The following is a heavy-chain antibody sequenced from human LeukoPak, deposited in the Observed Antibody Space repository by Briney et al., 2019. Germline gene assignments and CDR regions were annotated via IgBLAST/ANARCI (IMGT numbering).Heavy chain of an antibody. D-gene: IGHD3-16*02. CDR2: IYHSGST. CDR1: GGSISRSNW. Sequence: SGTLSLTCAVSGGSISRSNWWSWVRQPPGKGLEWIGEIYHSGSTNYNPSLKSRVTISIDKSKNQFSLKLSSVTAADTAVYYCAKDGDDYVWGSYRSYYFDSWGQGTLVTVSS. J-gene: IGHJ4*02. V-gene: IGHV4-4*02. CDR3: AKDGDDYVWGSYRSYYFDS.